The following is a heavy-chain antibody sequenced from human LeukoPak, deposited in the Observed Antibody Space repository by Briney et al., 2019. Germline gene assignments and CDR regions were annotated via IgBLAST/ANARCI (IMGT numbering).Heavy chain of an antibody. V-gene: IGHV4-61*02. CDR2: IYTSGST. D-gene: IGHD3-22*01. J-gene: IGHJ5*02. CDR3: ARDGLPAVDRWFDP. CDR1: GGSISSGSYY. Sequence: PSQTLSLTCTVSGGSISSGSYYWSWIRQPAGQGLEWIMRIYTSGSTNYNPSLKSRVTISVDTSKNQFSLKLSSVTAADTAVYYCARDGLPAVDRWFDPWGQGTLVTVSS.